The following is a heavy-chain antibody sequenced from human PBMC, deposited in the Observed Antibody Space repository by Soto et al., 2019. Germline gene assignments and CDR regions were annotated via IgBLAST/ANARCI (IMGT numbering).Heavy chain of an antibody. CDR3: AREGGGYRFAH. CDR1: VSFGTYY. CDR2: IFSSEHF. D-gene: IGHD3-16*02. Sequence: SETLSLTCVGVSFGTYYWSWIRQPPGKGLEWLGYIFSSEHFKYNPSLKSRLTISVDPSKNHVSLRLTSVTAADTAVYYCAREGGGYRFAHWGQGTLVTVS. V-gene: IGHV4-59*01. J-gene: IGHJ4*02.